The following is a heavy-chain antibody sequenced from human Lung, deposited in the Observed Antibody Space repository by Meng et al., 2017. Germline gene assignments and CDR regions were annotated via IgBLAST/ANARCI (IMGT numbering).Heavy chain of an antibody. J-gene: IGHJ4*02. CDR1: GYTFTGSY. Sequence: VQLVQSGAEVKKPGASVKVSCKASGYTFTGSYMHWGRQAPGQGLEWMGRVNPNNGGTNYAQKFQGRVTMTRDTSISTAYLELSRLTSDDTAVYYCASYCRGTSCATYWGQGSLVTVSS. V-gene: IGHV1-2*06. D-gene: IGHD2-15*01. CDR2: VNPNNGGT. CDR3: ASYCRGTSCATY.